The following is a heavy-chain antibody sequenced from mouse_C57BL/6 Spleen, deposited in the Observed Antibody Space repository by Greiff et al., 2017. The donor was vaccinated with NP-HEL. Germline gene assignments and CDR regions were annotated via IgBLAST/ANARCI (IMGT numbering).Heavy chain of an antibody. Sequence: EVQGVESGGGLVQPGGSLKLSCAASGFTFSDYYMYWVRQTPEKRLEWVAYISNGGGSTYYPDTVKGRFTISRDNAKNTLYLQMSRLKSEDTAMYYCARGDYDDYYAMDYWGQGTSVTVSS. CDR2: ISNGGGST. CDR1: GFTFSDYY. D-gene: IGHD2-4*01. V-gene: IGHV5-12*01. J-gene: IGHJ4*01. CDR3: ARGDYDDYYAMDY.